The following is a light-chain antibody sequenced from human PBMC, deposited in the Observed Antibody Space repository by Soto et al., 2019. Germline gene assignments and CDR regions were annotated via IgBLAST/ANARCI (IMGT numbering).Light chain of an antibody. J-gene: IGLJ2*01. CDR2: DVS. CDR3: SSYTSSSKV. Sequence: QSALTQPASVSGSPGQSITISCTGTSSDVGGYNYVSWYQQHPGKAPKLMIHDVSNRPSGVSIRFSGSKSGNTASLTISGLQAEDEADYYCSSYTSSSKVFGGGTQLTVL. CDR1: SSDVGGYNY. V-gene: IGLV2-14*03.